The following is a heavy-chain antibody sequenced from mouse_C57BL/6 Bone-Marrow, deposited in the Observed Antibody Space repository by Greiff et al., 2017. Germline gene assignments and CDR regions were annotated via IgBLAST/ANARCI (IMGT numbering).Heavy chain of an antibody. Sequence: QVQLQQPGAELVMPGASVKLSCKASGYTFTSYWMHWVKQRPGQGLEWIGEFDPSDSYTNYNQKFKGKSTLTVDKSSSTAYMQLSSLTSEDSAVYYCAREKAFITTVVAHFDYWGQGTTLTVSS. CDR2: FDPSDSYT. D-gene: IGHD1-1*01. CDR3: AREKAFITTVVAHFDY. J-gene: IGHJ2*01. V-gene: IGHV1-69*01. CDR1: GYTFTSYW.